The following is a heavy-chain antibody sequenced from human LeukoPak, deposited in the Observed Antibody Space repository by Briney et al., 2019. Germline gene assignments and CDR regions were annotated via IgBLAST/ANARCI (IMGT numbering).Heavy chain of an antibody. V-gene: IGHV1-2*02. J-gene: IGHJ6*02. CDR1: GYTFTGYY. CDR2: INPNSGGT. CDR3: ARTRGRGYRGTYYYYGMDV. D-gene: IGHD2-15*01. Sequence: ASVKVSCKASGYTFTGYYMHWVRQAPGQGLEWMGWINPNSGGTNYAQKLQGRVTMTTDTSTSTAYMELRSLRSDDTAVYYCARTRGRGYRGTYYYYGMDVWGQGTTVTVSS.